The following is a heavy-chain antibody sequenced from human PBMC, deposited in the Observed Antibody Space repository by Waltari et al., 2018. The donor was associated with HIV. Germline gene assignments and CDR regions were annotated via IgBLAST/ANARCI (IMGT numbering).Heavy chain of an antibody. Sequence: QEQLVESGGGVVQPGRSLRLSCAASGFSFTNSAMHWVRQAPGKGLEWLAVISYDENTKYYADSVEGRFTISRDNSKNTLYLQMNNLRSEDTAVYYCARDRVQGVLMWFGELSDCWGQGTLVTVSS. J-gene: IGHJ4*02. V-gene: IGHV3-30-3*01. CDR1: GFSFTNSA. D-gene: IGHD3-10*01. CDR3: ARDRVQGVLMWFGELSDC. CDR2: ISYDENTK.